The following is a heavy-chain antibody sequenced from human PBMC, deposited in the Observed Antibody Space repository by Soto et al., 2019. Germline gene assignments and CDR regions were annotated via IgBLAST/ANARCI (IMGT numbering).Heavy chain of an antibody. D-gene: IGHD3-3*01. CDR3: ARGRRSERDAPDL. CDR2: ISSSSSTI. J-gene: IGHJ3*01. CDR1: GFTFSSYS. Sequence: EVQLVESGGGLVQSGGSLRLSCAASGFTFSSYSMNWVRQAPGKGLEWVSYISSSSSTIYYADSVKGRFTISRDNAENAPYLQMNRLRAEDTAVYYCARGRRSERDAPDLWGQVTMVTVSS. V-gene: IGHV3-48*01.